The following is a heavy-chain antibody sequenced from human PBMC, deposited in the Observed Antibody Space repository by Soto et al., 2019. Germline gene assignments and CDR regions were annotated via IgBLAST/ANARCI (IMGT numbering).Heavy chain of an antibody. J-gene: IGHJ6*02. CDR3: ARVNCGGDCYDYYYYGMDV. V-gene: IGHV1-46*01. Sequence: VKVSCKASGYTFTSYYMHWVRQAPGQGLEWMGIINPSGGSTSYAQKFQGRVTMTRDTSTSTVYMELSSLRSEDTAVYYCARVNCGGDCYDYYYYGMDVWGQGTTVTVSS. D-gene: IGHD2-21*02. CDR2: INPSGGST. CDR1: GYTFTSYY.